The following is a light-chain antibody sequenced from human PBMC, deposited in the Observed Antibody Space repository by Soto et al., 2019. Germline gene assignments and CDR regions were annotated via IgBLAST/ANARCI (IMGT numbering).Light chain of an antibody. CDR3: LQDYSYPRT. CDR1: QGIRND. J-gene: IGKJ1*01. CDR2: AAS. Sequence: AIQMTQSPSSLSASVGDRVTITCWASQGIRNDVGWYQQKPGKAPELLIYAASSLQTGVPSRFSGSGSGTDFTLTISSLQPEDFATYYCLQDYSYPRTFGQGTKV. V-gene: IGKV1-6*01.